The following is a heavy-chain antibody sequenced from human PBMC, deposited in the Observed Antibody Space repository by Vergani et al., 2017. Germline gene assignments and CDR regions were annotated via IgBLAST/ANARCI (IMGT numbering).Heavy chain of an antibody. CDR2: IYWDDAK. J-gene: IGHJ4*02. CDR1: GFSLSTSGVG. Sequence: QITLKESGPTLVKPTQTLTLTCTFSGFSLSTSGVGVGWIRQPPGKALEWLALIYWDDAKRYSPSLKSRLTITKDTSKNQVVLTMTNMDPVDTATYYCARRQQLVQFDYWGQGTLVTVSS. CDR3: ARRQQLVQFDY. V-gene: IGHV2-5*02. D-gene: IGHD6-13*01.